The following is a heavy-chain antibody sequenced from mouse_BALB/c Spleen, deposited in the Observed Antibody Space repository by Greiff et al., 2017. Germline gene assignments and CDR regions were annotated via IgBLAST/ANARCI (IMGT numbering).Heavy chain of an antibody. V-gene: IGHV5-6-3*01. D-gene: IGHD2-1*01. J-gene: IGHJ4*01. CDR1: GFTFSSYG. CDR2: INSNGGST. CDR3: AREGDGNSYYYAMDY. Sequence: EVMLVESGGGLVQPGGSLKLSCAASGFTFSSYGMSWVRQTPDKRLELVATINSNGGSTYYPDSVKGRFTISRDNAKNTLYLQMSSLKSEDTAMYYCAREGDGNSYYYAMDYWGQGTSVTVSS.